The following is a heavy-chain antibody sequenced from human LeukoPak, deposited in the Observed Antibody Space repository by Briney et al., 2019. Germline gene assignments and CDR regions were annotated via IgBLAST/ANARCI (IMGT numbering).Heavy chain of an antibody. J-gene: IGHJ4*02. CDR2: ISYDGSNK. CDR1: GFTFSSYG. D-gene: IGHD5-12*01. Sequence: GGSLRLSCAASGFTFSSYGMHWVRQAPGKGPEWVAVISYDGSNKYYADSVKGRFTISRDNSKNTLYLQMNSLRAEDTAVYYCAKGDIVATILNYWGQGTLVTVSS. V-gene: IGHV3-30*18. CDR3: AKGDIVATILNY.